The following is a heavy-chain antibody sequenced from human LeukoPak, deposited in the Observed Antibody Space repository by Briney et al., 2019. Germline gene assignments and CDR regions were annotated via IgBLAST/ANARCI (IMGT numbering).Heavy chain of an antibody. CDR3: ATWYYYDSSDYYLADY. Sequence: ASVKVSCKASGYTGYYMHWVRQAPGKGLEWMGGCDPEDGETIYAQELQGRVTMTKDTSTDTAYMELSSLRSEDTAVYYCATWYYYDSSDYYLADYWGQGTLVTVSS. V-gene: IGHV1-24*01. CDR2: CDPEDGET. J-gene: IGHJ4*02. CDR1: GYTGYY. D-gene: IGHD3-22*01.